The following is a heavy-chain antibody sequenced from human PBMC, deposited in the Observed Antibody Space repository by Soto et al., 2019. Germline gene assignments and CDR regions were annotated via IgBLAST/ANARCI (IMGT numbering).Heavy chain of an antibody. CDR2: ISAYNGNT. CDR3: ARDGYSYGYSHYGMDV. J-gene: IGHJ6*02. D-gene: IGHD5-18*01. CDR1: GFTFTNSA. V-gene: IGHV1-18*01. Sequence: ASVKVSCTASGFTFTNSAVQWVRQARGQGLEWMGWISAYNGNTNYAQKLQGRVTMTTDTSTSTAYMELRSLRSDDTAVYYCARDGYSYGYSHYGMDVWGQGTTVTVSS.